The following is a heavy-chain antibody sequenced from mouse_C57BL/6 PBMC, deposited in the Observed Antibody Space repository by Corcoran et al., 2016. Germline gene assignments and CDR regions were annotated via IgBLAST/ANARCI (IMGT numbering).Heavy chain of an antibody. V-gene: IGHV14-1*01. Sequence: EVQLQQSGAELVRPGASVKLSCTASGFNIKDYYMHWVTQRPEQGLGWIGRIDPEDGDTEYAPKFQGKATMTADTSSNTAYLQLSSLTSEDTAVYYCTTYGSSFAYWGQGTLVTVSA. CDR1: GFNIKDYY. J-gene: IGHJ3*01. CDR2: IDPEDGDT. CDR3: TTYGSSFAY. D-gene: IGHD1-1*01.